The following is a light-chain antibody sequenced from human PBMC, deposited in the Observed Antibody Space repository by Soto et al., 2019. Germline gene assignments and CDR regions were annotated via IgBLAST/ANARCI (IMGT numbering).Light chain of an antibody. J-gene: IGLJ1*01. CDR2: GNS. CDR1: SSNFGAGYD. Sequence: QSVLTQPPSVSGAPGQRVTISCTGSSSNFGAGYDVHWYQQLPGTAPKLLIYGNSNRPSGVPDRFSGSKSGTSASLAITGLQAEDEADYYCQSYDSNLSGKVFGTGTKVTVL. CDR3: QSYDSNLSGKV. V-gene: IGLV1-40*01.